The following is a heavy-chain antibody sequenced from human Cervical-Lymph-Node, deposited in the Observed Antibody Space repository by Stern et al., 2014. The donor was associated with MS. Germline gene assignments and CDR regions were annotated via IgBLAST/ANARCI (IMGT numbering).Heavy chain of an antibody. Sequence: VQLVESGPGRVKPSETLSLSCSVSGGSINSYHWNGIRQAPDKQLEWIGRVYASGSTEYNPSLKSRVTMSVDTSRKQVSLKLSSVTVADTAVYYCTTLGRPRDYWGQGTLVSVSS. CDR3: TTLGRPRDY. CDR2: VYASGST. CDR1: GGSINSYH. D-gene: IGHD3-16*01. V-gene: IGHV4-4*07. J-gene: IGHJ4*02.